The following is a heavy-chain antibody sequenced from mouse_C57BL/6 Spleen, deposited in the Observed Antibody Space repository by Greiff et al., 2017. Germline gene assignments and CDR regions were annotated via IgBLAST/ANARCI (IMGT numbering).Heavy chain of an antibody. D-gene: IGHD1-1*01. V-gene: IGHV1-69*01. CDR3: ASTTVVARWYFDV. J-gene: IGHJ1*03. CDR2: IDPSDSYT. CDR1: GYTFTSYW. Sequence: QVQLQQPGAELVMPGASVKLSCKASGYTFTSYWMHWVKQRPGQGLEWIGEIDPSDSYTNYNQKFKGKSTLTVDKSSSTAYMQLSSLTSEDSAVYASASTTVVARWYFDVWGTGTTVTVSS.